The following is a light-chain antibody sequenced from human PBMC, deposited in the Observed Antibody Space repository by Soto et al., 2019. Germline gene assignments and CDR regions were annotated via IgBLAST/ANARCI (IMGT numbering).Light chain of an antibody. CDR3: QQYDDLPPSFT. V-gene: IGKV3-15*01. Sequence: EIVMTQSPDTLSLSPGETATLSCRASQTVSLNLAWFQHKPGQSPRLLIYHASSRATGVPGRFSGRGSGTAFTLTISSLQPEDFALYYCQQYDDLPPSFTFGQGTKLEI. CDR2: HAS. CDR1: QTVSLN. J-gene: IGKJ2*01.